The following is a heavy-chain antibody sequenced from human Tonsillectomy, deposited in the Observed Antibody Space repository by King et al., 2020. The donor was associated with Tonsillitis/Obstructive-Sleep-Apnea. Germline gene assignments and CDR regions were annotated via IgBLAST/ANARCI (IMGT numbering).Heavy chain of an antibody. CDR1: GGSINSGNYY. D-gene: IGHD6-13*01. J-gene: IGHJ4*02. CDR3: ARGVPADGQYYFDY. Sequence: QLQESGPGLGKPSETLSLTCTVSGGSINSGNYYWGWIRQPPGKGLEWIATISYSGNTYYNPSLKSRVTISVDTPKNQFSLKLPSVTDADTAMYYCARGVPADGQYYFDYWGQGTLVTVSS. V-gene: IGHV4-39*01. CDR2: ISYSGNT.